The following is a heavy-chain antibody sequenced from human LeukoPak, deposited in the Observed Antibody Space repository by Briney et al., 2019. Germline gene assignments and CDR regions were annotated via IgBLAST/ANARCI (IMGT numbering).Heavy chain of an antibody. V-gene: IGHV3-48*04. J-gene: IGHJ4*02. D-gene: IGHD3-10*01. Sequence: GGSLRLSCAASGFTFSSYSMNWVRQAPGKGLEWVSYISGSSTTIYYADSVKGRLTISRDNAKNSLYLQMNSLRAEDTAVYFCARSRAYYYGSGSYFPDCWGLGTLVTVSS. CDR2: ISGSSTTI. CDR1: GFTFSSYS. CDR3: ARSRAYYYGSGSYFPDC.